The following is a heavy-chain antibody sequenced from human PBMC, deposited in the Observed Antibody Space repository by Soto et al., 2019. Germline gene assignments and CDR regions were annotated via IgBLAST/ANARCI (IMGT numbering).Heavy chain of an antibody. CDR1: GFTLSSYV. J-gene: IGHJ4*02. D-gene: IGHD4-17*01. V-gene: IGHV3-23*01. CDR2: IRDSGSST. CDR3: ATHGDYVPFDDY. Sequence: EVQLLESGGGLVQPGGSLRLSCAGSGFTLSSYVMSWVRQAPGKGLEWVSSIRDSGSSTYYGDSVKGRFTISRDNSKNTLYLQMNSLRAEDTGLYYCATHGDYVPFDDYWGQGTLVTVSS.